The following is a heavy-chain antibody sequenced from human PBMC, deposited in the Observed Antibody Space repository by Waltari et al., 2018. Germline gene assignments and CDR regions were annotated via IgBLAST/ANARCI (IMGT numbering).Heavy chain of an antibody. Sequence: EVHLVESGGGLVQPGGSRRLSCAASGFTCGNYWLHCVRQAPGKGVVWVSRMNSDGSSINYADSVKGRFIISRDNAKNTLYLQMNSLRAEDTAVYYCARVTLGAFDMWGQGTMVTVSS. D-gene: IGHD3-16*01. CDR1: GFTCGNYW. CDR2: MNSDGSSI. J-gene: IGHJ3*02. CDR3: ARVTLGAFDM. V-gene: IGHV3-74*01.